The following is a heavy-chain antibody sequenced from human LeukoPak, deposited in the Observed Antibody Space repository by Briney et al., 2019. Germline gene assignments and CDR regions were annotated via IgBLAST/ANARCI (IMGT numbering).Heavy chain of an antibody. V-gene: IGHV3-30*18. Sequence: GGSLRLSCAASGFTFRSHGIHWVRQAPGKGLECVALISYDGSETYYVDSVRGRFTISRDNSKNTLYLQMNSLRADDTAVYYCAKRRGLELTYYYHMDVWGKGTTVTVSS. D-gene: IGHD1-7*01. CDR1: GFTFRSHG. CDR3: AKRRGLELTYYYHMDV. CDR2: ISYDGSET. J-gene: IGHJ6*03.